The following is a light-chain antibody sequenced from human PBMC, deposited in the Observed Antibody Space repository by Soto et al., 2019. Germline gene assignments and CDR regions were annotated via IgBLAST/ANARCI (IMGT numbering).Light chain of an antibody. CDR3: SSYTSSSTLE. Sequence: QSVLTQPASVSGSPGQSITISCTGTSSDVGGYNYVSWYQQHPGKAPKLMIYEVSNRPSGVSNRFSGSKSSNTASLTISGLQADDEDDYYCSSYTSSSTLEFGGGTKLTVL. J-gene: IGLJ2*01. V-gene: IGLV2-14*01. CDR1: SSDVGGYNY. CDR2: EVS.